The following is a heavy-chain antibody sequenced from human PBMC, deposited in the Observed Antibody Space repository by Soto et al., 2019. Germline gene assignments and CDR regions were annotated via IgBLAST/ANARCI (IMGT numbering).Heavy chain of an antibody. V-gene: IGHV4-59*01. CDR3: ARDNMGSWFDP. CDR1: GGSISSYY. CDR2: FYYSGST. Sequence: QVQLQESGPGLVKPSETLSLTCTVYGGSISSYYWSWSRQPPVKGLEWIRYFYYSGSTNDNTSLKCLVILSVDTSKNQYSLKLSSVTAEDTAVYYCARDNMGSWFDPWGQQTLVTVSS. J-gene: IGHJ5*02. D-gene: IGHD3-10*01.